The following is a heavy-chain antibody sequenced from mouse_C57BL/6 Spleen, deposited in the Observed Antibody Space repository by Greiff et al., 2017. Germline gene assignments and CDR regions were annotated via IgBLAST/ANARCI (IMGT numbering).Heavy chain of an antibody. V-gene: IGHV1-52*01. D-gene: IGHD1-1*01. CDR1: GYTFTSYW. Sequence: QVQLQQSGAELVRPGSSVKLSCKASGYTFTSYWMHWVKQRPIQGLEWIGNIDPSDSETHYNQKFKDKATLTVDKSSSTAYMQLSSLTSEDSAVYYCARDGTTVVRYFDGWGTGTTVTVSS. CDR3: ARDGTTVVRYFDG. J-gene: IGHJ1*03. CDR2: IDPSDSET.